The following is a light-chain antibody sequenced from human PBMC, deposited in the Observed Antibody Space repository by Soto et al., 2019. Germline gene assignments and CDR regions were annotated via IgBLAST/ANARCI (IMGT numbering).Light chain of an antibody. CDR2: GVS. V-gene: IGKV3-20*01. CDR1: QRVSNTY. Sequence: EIVLAQSPGTLSLSPGERATLSCRASQRVSNTYLAWYQQKPGQAPRLLIYGVSSRATGIPDRFSGSGSGTDFTLTISRLEPEDFAVYYCQQYSSSPVTFGGGTK. CDR3: QQYSSSPVT. J-gene: IGKJ4*01.